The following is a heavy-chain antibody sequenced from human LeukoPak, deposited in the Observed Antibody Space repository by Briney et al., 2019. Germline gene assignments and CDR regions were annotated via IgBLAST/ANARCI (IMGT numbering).Heavy chain of an antibody. CDR2: INHSGST. CDR1: GGSFSGYY. CDR3: ASGRRTYSNGWYDY. V-gene: IGHV4-34*01. Sequence: SETLSLTCAVYGGSFSGYYWSWIRQPPGKGLEWIGEINHSGSTNYNPSLKSRVTISVDTSKNQFSLKLSSVTAADTAVYYCASGRRTYSNGWYDYWGQGTLVTVSS. D-gene: IGHD6-19*01. J-gene: IGHJ4*02.